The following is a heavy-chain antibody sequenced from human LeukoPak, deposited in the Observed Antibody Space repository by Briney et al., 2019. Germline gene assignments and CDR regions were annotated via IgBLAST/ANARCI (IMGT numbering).Heavy chain of an antibody. CDR3: ARDLNGATGNY. J-gene: IGHJ4*02. V-gene: IGHV4-59*01. D-gene: IGHD4-17*01. Sequence: PSETLSLTCTVSVGSISSYYWSWLRQPPGKGLEGFGDIYYSGSTNYNPSLKSRVTISVDTSKNQFSLKLSSVTAADTAVYYCARDLNGATGNYWGQGTLVTVSS. CDR1: VGSISSYY. CDR2: IYYSGST.